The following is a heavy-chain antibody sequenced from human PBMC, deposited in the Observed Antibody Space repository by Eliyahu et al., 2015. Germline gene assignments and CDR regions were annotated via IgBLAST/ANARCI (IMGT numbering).Heavy chain of an antibody. CDR3: ARPAAWDTAMEYYFDY. Sequence: EVQLVQSGAEVKKPGESLRISCKGSGXSFTSYWISWVRQMPGKGLEWMGRIDPSDSYTNYSPSFQGHVTISADKSISTAYLQWSSLKASDTAMYYCARPAAWDTAMEYYFDYWGQGTLVTVSS. CDR1: GXSFTSYW. CDR2: IDPSDSYT. D-gene: IGHD5-18*01. J-gene: IGHJ4*02. V-gene: IGHV5-10-1*03.